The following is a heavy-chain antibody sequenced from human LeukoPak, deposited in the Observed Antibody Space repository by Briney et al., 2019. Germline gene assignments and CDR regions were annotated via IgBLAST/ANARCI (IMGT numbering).Heavy chain of an antibody. V-gene: IGHV3-21*04. Sequence: GGSLRLSCAASGFTFSSYSMNWVRQAPGKGLEWVSSISSSSSYIYYADSVKGRFAISRDNAKNSLYLQMNSLRAEDTALYYCAKDMGIAVAGNYGMDVWGQGTTVTVSS. CDR1: GFTFSSYS. CDR2: ISSSSSYI. J-gene: IGHJ6*02. CDR3: AKDMGIAVAGNYGMDV. D-gene: IGHD6-19*01.